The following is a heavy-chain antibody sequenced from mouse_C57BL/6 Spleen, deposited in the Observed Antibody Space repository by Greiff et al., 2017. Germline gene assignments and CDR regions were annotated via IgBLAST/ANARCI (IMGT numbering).Heavy chain of an antibody. CDR1: GYTFTSYW. CDR2: IAPNSGGT. D-gene: IGHD2-1*01. J-gene: IGHJ1*03. Sequence: QVQLQQPGAELVKPGASVKLSCKASGYTFTSYWMHWVKQRPGRGLEWIGRIAPNSGGTKYNEKFKSKATLTVYKPSSTAYMQLSSLTSEDSAVYYCARRCGNLMGYFDVWGTGTTVTVSS. CDR3: ARRCGNLMGYFDV. V-gene: IGHV1-72*01.